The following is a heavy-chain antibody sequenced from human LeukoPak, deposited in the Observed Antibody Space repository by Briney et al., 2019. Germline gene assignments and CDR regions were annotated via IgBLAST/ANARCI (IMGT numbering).Heavy chain of an antibody. Sequence: GGSLRLSCAASGFTFSSYWIHWVRQAPGKGLVWVSRVSDDGHITIYADSVKGRFTISRDNAKNTVYLQMNSLSAEDTAAYYCARDFSAGVDYWGRGTLVTVSS. J-gene: IGHJ4*02. V-gene: IGHV3-74*01. CDR1: GFTFSSYW. D-gene: IGHD2/OR15-2a*01. CDR3: ARDFSAGVDY. CDR2: VSDDGHIT.